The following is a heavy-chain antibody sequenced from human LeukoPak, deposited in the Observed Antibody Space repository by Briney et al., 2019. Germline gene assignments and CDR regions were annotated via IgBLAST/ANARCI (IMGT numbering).Heavy chain of an antibody. CDR1: GFTVSSNY. CDR3: AVIMAVAGSTGFDY. D-gene: IGHD6-19*01. V-gene: IGHV3-66*01. J-gene: IGHJ4*02. CDR2: IYSGGST. Sequence: GGSLRLSCAASGFTVSSNYMSWVRQAPGKGLEWVSVIYSGGSTYYADSVKGRFTISRGNSKNTLYLQMNSLRAEDTAVYYCAVIMAVAGSTGFDYWGQGTLVTVSS.